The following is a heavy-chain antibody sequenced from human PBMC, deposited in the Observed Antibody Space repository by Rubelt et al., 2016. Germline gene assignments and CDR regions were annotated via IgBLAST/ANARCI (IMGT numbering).Heavy chain of an antibody. CDR3: VRDWGDGYNWAFDS. CDR2: ISSVSSVR. D-gene: IGHD5-24*01. Sequence: EVQLVESGGGSVQPGGSLRLSCVASGFTFSSYSMNWVRQTPGKRLEWISYISSVSSVRAYADSVRGRFTISRDNVKNSLYPERNRLRDEETAVYYCVRDWGDGYNWAFDSWGQGTMATVSS. J-gene: IGHJ3*02. V-gene: IGHV3-48*02. CDR1: GFTFSSYS.